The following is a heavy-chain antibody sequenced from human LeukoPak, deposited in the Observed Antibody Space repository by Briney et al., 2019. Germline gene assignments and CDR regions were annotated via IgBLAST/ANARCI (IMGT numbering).Heavy chain of an antibody. J-gene: IGHJ4*02. D-gene: IGHD5-24*01. V-gene: IGHV3-74*01. CDR1: GFTFSSYW. CDR2: INTGGSTT. CDR3: SRDLRGRDDY. Sequence: PGGSLRPSCAASGFTFSSYWMHWVPQVPGKGLVWVSRINTGGSTTDYADSVKGRFTISRDNAKNTLYLQMNSLRAEDTAVYYCSRDLRGRDDYWGQGTLVTVSS.